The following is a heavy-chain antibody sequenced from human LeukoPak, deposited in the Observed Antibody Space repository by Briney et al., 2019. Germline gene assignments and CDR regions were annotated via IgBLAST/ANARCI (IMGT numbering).Heavy chain of an antibody. V-gene: IGHV3-23*01. Sequence: PGGSLRLSCAASGSTFSSYAMSWVRQAPGKGLEWVSAISGSGGSTYYEDSVKGRFTISRDNSKNTLYLQMNSLGAEDTAVYYCAKCRRSLVAPGAFDIWGQGTMVTVSS. CDR2: ISGSGGST. D-gene: IGHD5-12*01. CDR1: GSTFSSYA. J-gene: IGHJ3*02. CDR3: AKCRRSLVAPGAFDI.